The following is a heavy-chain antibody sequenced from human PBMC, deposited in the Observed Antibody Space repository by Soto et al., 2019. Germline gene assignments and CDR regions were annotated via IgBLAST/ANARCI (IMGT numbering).Heavy chain of an antibody. Sequence: ASVKVSCKASGYTFTSYGISWVRQAPGQGLEWMGWISAYNGNTNYAQKLQGRVTMTTDTSTSTAYMELRSLRSDDTAVYYCATNPVRYCSGGSCPKIMNYYYMDVWGKGTTVTVSS. J-gene: IGHJ6*03. CDR2: ISAYNGNT. CDR1: GYTFTSYG. D-gene: IGHD2-15*01. CDR3: ATNPVRYCSGGSCPKIMNYYYMDV. V-gene: IGHV1-18*01.